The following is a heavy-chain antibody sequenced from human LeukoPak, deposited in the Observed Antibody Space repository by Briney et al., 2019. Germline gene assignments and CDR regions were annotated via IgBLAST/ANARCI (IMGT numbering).Heavy chain of an antibody. V-gene: IGHV3-21*01. CDR3: ARGYWQLRAFDI. D-gene: IGHD2-15*01. J-gene: IGHJ3*02. CDR2: ISSSSSYI. Sequence: GGSLRLSCAASGFTFSSSSMNWVRQAPGKGLEWVSSISSSSSYIYYADSVKGRFTISRDNAKNSLYLQMNSLRAEDTAVYYCARGYWQLRAFDIWGQGTMVTVSS. CDR1: GFTFSSSS.